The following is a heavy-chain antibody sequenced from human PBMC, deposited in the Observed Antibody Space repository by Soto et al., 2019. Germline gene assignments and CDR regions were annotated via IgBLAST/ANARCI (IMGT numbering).Heavy chain of an antibody. CDR2: ISYDEINK. J-gene: IGHJ4*02. D-gene: IGHD3-22*01. CDR3: AKDLRTPCPFYDDGSGYLTLDS. V-gene: IGHV3-30*18. Sequence: QVQLVESGGGVGQPGRSLRLSCAASGFTFSSYGMHWVRQAPGKGLEWVAVISYDEINKYYTDSVKGRFTISRDNSKNTLFLQMTSLRADDTAVYYCAKDLRTPCPFYDDGSGYLTLDSWGQGTLVTVSS. CDR1: GFTFSSYG.